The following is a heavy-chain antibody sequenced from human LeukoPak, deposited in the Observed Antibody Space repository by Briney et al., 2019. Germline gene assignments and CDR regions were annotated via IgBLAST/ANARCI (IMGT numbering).Heavy chain of an antibody. V-gene: IGHV3-74*01. J-gene: IGHJ6*03. CDR1: GFTFINYW. CDR2: INSDGINT. CDR3: ARETYGDYLSYYYYYMDV. D-gene: IGHD4-17*01. Sequence: GGSLRLSCAASGFTFINYWMHWVRQAPGKGLVWVSRINSDGINTSYADSVKGRFTISRDNAKNTLNLQMNRLRAEDTAVYYCARETYGDYLSYYYYYMDVWGKGTTVTVSS.